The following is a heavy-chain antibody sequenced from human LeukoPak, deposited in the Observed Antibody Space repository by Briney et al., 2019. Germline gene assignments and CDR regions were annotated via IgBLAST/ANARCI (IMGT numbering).Heavy chain of an antibody. D-gene: IGHD2-15*01. CDR1: GYTLTAYY. CDR2: INPNSGGT. V-gene: IGHV1-2*06. CDR3: ARGYCSGGTCYLVENWLDP. J-gene: IGHJ5*02. Sequence: ASVKLSCKASGYTLTAYYIYWVRQAPGQGLEWMGRINPNSGGTDYAQNFQGRVTMTRDTSIITAYMELSRLRSDDTAVYYCARGYCSGGTCYLVENWLDPWGQGTLVTVSS.